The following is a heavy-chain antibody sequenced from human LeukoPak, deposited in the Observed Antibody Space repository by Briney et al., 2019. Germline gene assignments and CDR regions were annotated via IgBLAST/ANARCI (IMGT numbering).Heavy chain of an antibody. J-gene: IGHJ4*02. D-gene: IGHD7-27*01. CDR2: ISYSGRST. Sequence: QPGGSLRLSCAASGFTFTSHAMTWLRQAPGKRLEYISSISYSGRSTYYADSVRGRFTISRDNSKNTVYLQMNSLRAEDTALYYCAKDKAAWGSGEYFDYWGQGTLVTVS. CDR1: GFTFTSHA. V-gene: IGHV3-23*01. CDR3: AKDKAAWGSGEYFDY.